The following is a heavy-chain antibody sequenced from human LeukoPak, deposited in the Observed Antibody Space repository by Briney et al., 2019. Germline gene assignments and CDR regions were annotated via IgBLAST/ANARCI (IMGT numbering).Heavy chain of an antibody. CDR1: GFAFTSYA. V-gene: IGHV3-23*01. Sequence: QTGGSLRLSCAASGFAFTSYAMSWVRQAPGKGLEWVSAISPSGGSTYYADSVKGRFTISRDNSKNTLYLQMNSLRAEDTAVYYCASLRLVSGSYSDFDYWGQGTLVTVSS. D-gene: IGHD1-26*01. J-gene: IGHJ4*02. CDR3: ASLRLVSGSYSDFDY. CDR2: ISPSGGST.